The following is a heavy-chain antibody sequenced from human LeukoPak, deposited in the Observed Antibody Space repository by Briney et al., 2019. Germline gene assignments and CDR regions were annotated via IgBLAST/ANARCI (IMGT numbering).Heavy chain of an antibody. CDR3: ARGGRRYYYDSSGSFDY. CDR1: GGSISSHY. J-gene: IGHJ4*02. CDR2: IYYNGST. D-gene: IGHD3-22*01. V-gene: IGHV4-59*11. Sequence: SETLSLTCTVSGGSISSHYWSWIRQPPGKGLEWIGYIYYNGSTNYNPSLKSRVTISVDTSKNQFSLKLSSVTAADTAVYYCARGGRRYYYDSSGSFDYWGQGTLVTVSS.